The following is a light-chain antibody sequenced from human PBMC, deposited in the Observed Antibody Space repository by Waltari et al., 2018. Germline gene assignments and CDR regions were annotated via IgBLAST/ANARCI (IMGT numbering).Light chain of an antibody. CDR3: QQYNNYWT. Sequence: DIQMTQSPSTLSASVGDRVTITCRASQSIRSWLAWYQQKPGKAPNLLIYKASTLQSGVPARFSGSGSGTEFTLTISSLQPDDFATYYGQQYNNYWTFGQGTKVEIK. CDR2: KAS. V-gene: IGKV1-5*03. J-gene: IGKJ1*01. CDR1: QSIRSW.